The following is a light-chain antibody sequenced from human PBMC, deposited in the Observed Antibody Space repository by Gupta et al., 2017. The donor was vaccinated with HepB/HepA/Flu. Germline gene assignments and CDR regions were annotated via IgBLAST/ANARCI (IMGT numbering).Light chain of an antibody. CDR3: HTWFTGIKV. CDR2: LNSDGSH. Sequence: QLMLTQSPSASASLGASVNLTCTLSGGHSSYAIAWHQQLPEKGPRYLMRLNSDGSHTKGDGIPDRFSGSSSGTERYLSISSRQSEHEADDYCHTWFTGIKVFGG. J-gene: IGLJ2*01. V-gene: IGLV4-69*01. CDR1: GGHSSYA.